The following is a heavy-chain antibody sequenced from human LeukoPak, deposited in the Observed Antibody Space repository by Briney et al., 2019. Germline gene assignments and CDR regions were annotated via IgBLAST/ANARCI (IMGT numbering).Heavy chain of an antibody. V-gene: IGHV3-23*01. J-gene: IGHJ4*02. CDR2: ISGSGGST. D-gene: IGHD3-16*01. Sequence: PGGSLRLSCAASGFTFSSYGMSWVRQAPGKGLEWVSGISGSGGSTYYADSVKGRFTISRDNSKNTLHLQMNSLRAEDTAVYYCGKVITFMGLRLGELGFVVWGQGTLVTVSS. CDR1: GFTFSSYG. CDR3: GKVITFMGLRLGELGFVV.